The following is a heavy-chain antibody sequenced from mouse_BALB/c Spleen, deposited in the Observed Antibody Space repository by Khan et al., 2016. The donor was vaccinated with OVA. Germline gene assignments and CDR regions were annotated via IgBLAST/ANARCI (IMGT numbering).Heavy chain of an antibody. D-gene: IGHD4-1*01. Sequence: EVELVESGGDLVKPGGSLKLSCAASGFTFSNYGMSWVRQIPDKRLEWVATINSDGTYTYYPDSVKGRFTISRNNAKNTLYLEMSILKSEDTAMYYGASHLTGSFAYWGQGTLVTVSA. V-gene: IGHV5-6*01. CDR2: INSDGTYT. CDR1: GFTFSNYG. CDR3: ASHLTGSFAY. J-gene: IGHJ3*01.